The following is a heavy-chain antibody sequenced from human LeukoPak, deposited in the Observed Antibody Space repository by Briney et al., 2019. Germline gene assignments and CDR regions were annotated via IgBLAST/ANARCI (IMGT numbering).Heavy chain of an antibody. D-gene: IGHD3-10*01. CDR1: GCSTGTWGGG. V-gene: IGHV2-5*02. CDR2: NYWDDDK. CDR3: AHSEDYYDSVDAFYI. J-gene: IGHJ3*02. Sequence: GPTLLQATQTLTLTFTLSGCSTGTWGGGGGWIRHPPVKALERLSINYWDDDKRYSPSLESRLTITKDTFKNQVVLTMTNMDPVDTATYYCAHSEDYYDSVDAFYIWGEGTMVTVSS.